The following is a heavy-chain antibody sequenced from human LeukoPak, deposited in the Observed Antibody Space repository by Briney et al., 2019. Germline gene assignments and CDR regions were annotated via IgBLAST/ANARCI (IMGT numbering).Heavy chain of an antibody. CDR2: MNPNSGNT. D-gene: IGHD3-10*01. V-gene: IGHV1-8*03. CDR3: ARGVLGSGSSPFDYYYYMDV. Sequence: ASVKVSCKASGYTFTSYDINWVRQATGQGLEWMGWMNPNSGNTGYAQKFQGRVTITRNTSISTAYMELSSLRSEDTAVYYCARGVLGSGSSPFDYYYYMDVWGKGTTVTVSS. CDR1: GYTFTSYD. J-gene: IGHJ6*03.